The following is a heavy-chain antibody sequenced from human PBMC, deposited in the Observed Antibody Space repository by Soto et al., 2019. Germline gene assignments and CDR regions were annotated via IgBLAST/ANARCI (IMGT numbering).Heavy chain of an antibody. Sequence: QVQLVQSGAEVKKPGASVKVSCKASGYTFTSYDINWVRQATGQGLEWMGWMNPNSGNTGYAQKFRGRVTMTRNTSISTAYRELSSLRSEDTAVYYCARGAPNDYGGNTLFDYWGQGTLVTVSS. J-gene: IGHJ4*02. CDR3: ARGAPNDYGGNTLFDY. V-gene: IGHV1-8*01. CDR2: MNPNSGNT. D-gene: IGHD4-17*01. CDR1: GYTFTSYD.